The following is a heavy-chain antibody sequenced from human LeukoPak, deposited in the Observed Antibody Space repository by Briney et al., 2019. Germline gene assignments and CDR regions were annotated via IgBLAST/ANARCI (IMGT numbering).Heavy chain of an antibody. CDR3: ASSGSGFPHRNWFDP. J-gene: IGHJ5*02. CDR1: GFTFSSYA. V-gene: IGHV3-30*04. CDR2: ISYDGSNK. D-gene: IGHD1-14*01. Sequence: GGSLRLSCAASGFTFSSYAMHWVRQAPGKGLEWVAVISYDGSNKYYADSVKGRFTISRDNSKNTLYLQMNSLRAEDTAVYYCASSGSGFPHRNWFDPWSQGTLVTVSS.